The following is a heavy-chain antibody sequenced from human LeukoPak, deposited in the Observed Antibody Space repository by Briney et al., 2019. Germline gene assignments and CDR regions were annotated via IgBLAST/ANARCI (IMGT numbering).Heavy chain of an antibody. CDR2: INPKSGGT. CDR3: ARGAEAETSPLDF. J-gene: IGHJ4*02. CDR1: GYNFRDYY. D-gene: IGHD6-13*01. Sequence: ASVKVSCKASGYNFRDYYMHWVRQAPGQGPEWLGWINPKSGGTDYAQQFQGRVTMTRDTSSSTDYLEVRSLRSDDTAVYYCARGAEAETSPLDFWGQGTPVTVSS. V-gene: IGHV1-2*02.